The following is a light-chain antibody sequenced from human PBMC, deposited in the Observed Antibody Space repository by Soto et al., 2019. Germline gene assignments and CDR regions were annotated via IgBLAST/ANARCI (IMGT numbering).Light chain of an antibody. V-gene: IGKV3-20*01. J-gene: IGKJ1*01. Sequence: IVLTQSPGTLSLSPGERATLSCRASQSVRNNYLAWYQQKNGQAPRLLIYGATNRATGIPDRFGGSGSGTDFTLTISGLEPEDFAMYYCQQYGSSPRTLGQGTKVE. CDR2: GAT. CDR1: QSVRNNY. CDR3: QQYGSSPRT.